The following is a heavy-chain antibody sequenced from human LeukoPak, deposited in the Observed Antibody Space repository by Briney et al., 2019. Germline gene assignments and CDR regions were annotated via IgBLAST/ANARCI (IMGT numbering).Heavy chain of an antibody. D-gene: IGHD4-17*01. CDR2: ISDDGRRK. CDR3: AKRPSDYGDYVSYFDY. V-gene: IGHV3-30*18. CDR1: GFSFISYG. J-gene: IGHJ4*02. Sequence: PGGSLRLSCAASGFSFISYGMHWVRQAPGKGLEWVGVISDDGRRKDYADSVKGRFTISRDNSKDTLYLQMNSLRAEDTAAYYCAKRPSDYGDYVSYFDYWGQGTLVTVSS.